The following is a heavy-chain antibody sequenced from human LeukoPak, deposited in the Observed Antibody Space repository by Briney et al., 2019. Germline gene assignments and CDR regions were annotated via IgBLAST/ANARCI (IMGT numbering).Heavy chain of an antibody. Sequence: SETLFLTCTVSGVSISSYYWSWIRQPPGKGLEWIGYTYYSGSTNYNPSLKSRVTISVDTSKNQFSLKLSSVTAADTAVYYCARDRGSSSWITNWGQGTLVTVSS. D-gene: IGHD6-13*01. CDR1: GVSISSYY. J-gene: IGHJ4*02. CDR3: ARDRGSSSWITN. CDR2: TYYSGST. V-gene: IGHV4-59*01.